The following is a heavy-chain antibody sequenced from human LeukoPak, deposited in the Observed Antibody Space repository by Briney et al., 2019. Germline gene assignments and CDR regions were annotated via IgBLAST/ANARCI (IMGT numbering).Heavy chain of an antibody. CDR2: LSYDGSDK. V-gene: IGHV3-30*04. CDR1: RFIFSSYA. D-gene: IGHD6-13*01. J-gene: IGHJ3*02. CDR3: ARGGSSWDFALDI. Sequence: PGGSLRLSCAASRFIFSSYAMHWVRQAPGKGLEWVAVLSYDGSDKYYADSVKGRFTISRDNSRNTLYLQMNSLRTEDTAMYYCARGGSSWDFALDIWGQGTMVTVSS.